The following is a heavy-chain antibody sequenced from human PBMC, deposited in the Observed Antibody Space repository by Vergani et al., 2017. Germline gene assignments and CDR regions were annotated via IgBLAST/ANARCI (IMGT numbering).Heavy chain of an antibody. CDR3: AKEAAALPIYYYYGMDV. Sequence: QVQLLQSGAEVKKPGASVKVSCKASGYTFTGYYMHWVRQAPGQGLEWMGWINPNSGGTNYAQKFQGRVTMTRDTSISTAYMELNSLRAEDTAVYYCAKEAAALPIYYYYGMDVWGQGTTVTVSS. D-gene: IGHD2-15*01. V-gene: IGHV1-2*02. CDR1: GYTFTGYY. J-gene: IGHJ6*02. CDR2: INPNSGGT.